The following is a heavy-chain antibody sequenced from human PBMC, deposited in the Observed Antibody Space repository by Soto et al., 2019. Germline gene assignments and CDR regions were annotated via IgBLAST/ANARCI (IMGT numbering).Heavy chain of an antibody. CDR3: ARDGIGGTPFRRYLGY. J-gene: IGHJ4*02. D-gene: IGHD2-15*01. Sequence: PGGSLRLSCAASGSIFRGYGMHWVRQAPGKGLEWVAVIRYDGSNINYADSVMGRFTISRDNSKNTLYLEMNSLRAEDTAVYYCARDGIGGTPFRRYLGYWGQGNLVTVSS. CDR2: IRYDGSNI. V-gene: IGHV3-33*01. CDR1: GSIFRGYG.